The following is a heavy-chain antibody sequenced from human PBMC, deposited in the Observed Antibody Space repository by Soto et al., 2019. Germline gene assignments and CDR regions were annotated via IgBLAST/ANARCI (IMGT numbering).Heavy chain of an antibody. CDR3: ARTGTHYYGMDV. CDR2: ISYDGSNK. J-gene: IGHJ6*02. Sequence: QVQLVESGGGVVQPGRSLRLSCAASGFTFSSYAMHWVRQAPGKGLEWVAVISYDGSNKYYADSVKGRFTISRDNSKNTLYLQMHSLRAEDTAVYYCARTGTHYYGMDVWGQGTTVTVSS. V-gene: IGHV3-30-3*01. CDR1: GFTFSSYA. D-gene: IGHD1-1*01.